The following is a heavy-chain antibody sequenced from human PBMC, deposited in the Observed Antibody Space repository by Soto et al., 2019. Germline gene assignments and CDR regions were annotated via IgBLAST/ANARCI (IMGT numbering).Heavy chain of an antibody. D-gene: IGHD3-22*01. Sequence: GGSLRLSCAASGFTFSSYGMHWVRQAPGKGLEWVAVIWYDGSNKYYADSVKGRFTISRDNSKNTLYLQMSSLRAEDTAVYYCARAEYYYDSSGYYSEDYYGMDVWGQGTTVTVSS. V-gene: IGHV3-33*01. CDR3: ARAEYYYDSSGYYSEDYYGMDV. CDR1: GFTFSSYG. CDR2: IWYDGSNK. J-gene: IGHJ6*02.